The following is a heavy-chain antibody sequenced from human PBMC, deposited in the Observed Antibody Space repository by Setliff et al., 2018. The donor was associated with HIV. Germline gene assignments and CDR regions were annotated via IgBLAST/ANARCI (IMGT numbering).Heavy chain of an antibody. CDR3: ARSSVRRGSSSWYSEDSYWYFDL. V-gene: IGHV3-74*01. D-gene: IGHD6-13*01. J-gene: IGHJ2*01. CDR1: GFTFSSYW. CDR2: INSDGSST. Sequence: GGSLRLSCAASGFTFSSYWMHWVRQAPGKGLVWVSRINSDGSSTSYADSVKGRFTISRDNAKNTLYLQMNSLRAEDTAVYYCARSSVRRGSSSWYSEDSYWYFDLWGRGTLVTV.